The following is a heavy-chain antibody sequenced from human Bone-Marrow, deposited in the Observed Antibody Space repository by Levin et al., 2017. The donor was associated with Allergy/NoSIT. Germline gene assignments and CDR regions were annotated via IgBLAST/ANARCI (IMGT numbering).Heavy chain of an antibody. D-gene: IGHD3-3*01. CDR1: GFPFSSYA. CDR2: ISGSGGST. J-gene: IGHJ4*02. V-gene: IGHV3-23*01. CDR3: AKAKDEWDY. Sequence: LSLTCAASGFPFSSYAMSWVRQAPGKGLEWVSAISGSGGSTYYADSVKGRFTISRDNSKNTLYLQMNSLRAEDTAVYYCAKAKDEWDYWGQGTLVTVSS.